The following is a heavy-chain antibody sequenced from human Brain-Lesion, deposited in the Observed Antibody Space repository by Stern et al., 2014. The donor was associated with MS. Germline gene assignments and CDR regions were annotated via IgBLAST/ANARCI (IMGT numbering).Heavy chain of an antibody. V-gene: IGHV1-2*02. CDR1: GYIFTGYY. CDR3: ARDQRGITIFGVVTDYYYLGMDV. Sequence: VQLLESGAEVKKPGASVKVSCKTSGYIFTGYYIHWVRQAPGQGLEWMAWINPNTGGTKYAQKFQGRVTMSRDTYISTAYVELSSLISDDTAVYYCARDQRGITIFGVVTDYYYLGMDVWGQGTTVTVSS. J-gene: IGHJ6*02. CDR2: INPNTGGT. D-gene: IGHD3-3*01.